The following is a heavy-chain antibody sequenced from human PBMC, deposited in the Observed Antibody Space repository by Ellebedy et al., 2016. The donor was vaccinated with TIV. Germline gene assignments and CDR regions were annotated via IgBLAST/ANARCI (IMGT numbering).Heavy chain of an antibody. CDR3: VRDMNPVAGTPFDS. CDR1: GFSFSSYG. J-gene: IGHJ4*02. CDR2: ISENSGTTT. Sequence: GGSLRLSXAASGFSFSSYGFNWVRQAPGQGLEFLAHISENSGTTTHYAESVRGRFTISRDNAENSLYLQMNSLRPEDSALYYCVRDMNPVAGTPFDSWGQGTLVTVSS. D-gene: IGHD6-19*01. V-gene: IGHV3-48*03.